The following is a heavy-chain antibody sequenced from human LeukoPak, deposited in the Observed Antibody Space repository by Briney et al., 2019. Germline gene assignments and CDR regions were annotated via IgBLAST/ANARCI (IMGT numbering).Heavy chain of an antibody. CDR3: ARLASSSWPLYYYYGMDV. CDR2: MNPNNGNT. Sequence: ASVKVSCKASGYTFTSYDINWVRQATGQGLEWMGWMNPNNGNTGYAQKFQGRVTITRSTSKSTAYMELSSLRSEDTAVYYCARLASSSWPLYYYYGMDVWGQGTTVTVSS. J-gene: IGHJ6*02. CDR1: GYTFTSYD. D-gene: IGHD6-13*01. V-gene: IGHV1-8*01.